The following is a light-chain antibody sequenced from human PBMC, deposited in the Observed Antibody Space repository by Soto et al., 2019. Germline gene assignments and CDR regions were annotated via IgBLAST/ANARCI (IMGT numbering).Light chain of an antibody. CDR3: SSYTSSSTRV. CDR2: DVS. Sequence: QSVLTQPASVSGSPGQSITISCTGTSSDVGGYNYVSCYQQHPGKAPKLMINDVSNRPSGVSNRFSGSKSGNTASLTISGLQAEDEADYYCSSYTSSSTRVFGTGTKLTVL. J-gene: IGLJ1*01. CDR1: SSDVGGYNY. V-gene: IGLV2-14*01.